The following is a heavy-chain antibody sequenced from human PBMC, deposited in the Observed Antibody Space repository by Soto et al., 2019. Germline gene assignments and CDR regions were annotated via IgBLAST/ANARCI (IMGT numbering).Heavy chain of an antibody. CDR1: GFIFSSYG. Sequence: GGSLRLSCAASGFIFSSYGMHWVRQAPGKGLEWVAALWYDGSNQYYADSVKGRFTISRDNSKNTLYLQMNSLRVEDTAVYYCARDWYMTVVAPSYWGQGTQVTVSS. CDR2: LWYDGSNQ. D-gene: IGHD3-22*01. V-gene: IGHV3-33*01. CDR3: ARDWYMTVVAPSY. J-gene: IGHJ4*02.